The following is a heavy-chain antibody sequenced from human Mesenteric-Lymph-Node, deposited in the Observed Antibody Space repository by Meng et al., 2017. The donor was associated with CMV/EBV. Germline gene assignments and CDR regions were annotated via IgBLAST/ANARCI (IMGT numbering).Heavy chain of an antibody. Sequence: GESLKISCVVSGFTFEDYVMSWVRQAPGKGPEWVAGVNWNGRSIGYADSVKGRFTISRDNAKNTVSLHMNSLRAEDTAVYYCAKDIRGSGYYWGSLDYWGQGTLVTVSS. J-gene: IGHJ4*02. CDR1: GFTFEDYV. V-gene: IGHV3-20*04. D-gene: IGHD3-3*01. CDR3: AKDIRGSGYYWGSLDY. CDR2: VNWNGRSI.